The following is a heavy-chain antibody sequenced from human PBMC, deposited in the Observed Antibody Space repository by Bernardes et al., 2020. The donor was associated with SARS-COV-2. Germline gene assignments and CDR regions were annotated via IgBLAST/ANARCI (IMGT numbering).Heavy chain of an antibody. CDR3: ARDAYYDFWSGYWDYGMDV. Sequence: SLRLSCAASGFTFSSYGMHWVRQAPGKGLEWVAVIWYDGSNKYYADSVKGRFTISRDNSKNTLYLQMNSLRAEDTAVYYCARDAYYDFWSGYWDYGMDVWGQGTTVTVSS. D-gene: IGHD3-3*01. V-gene: IGHV3-33*01. CDR1: GFTFSSYG. J-gene: IGHJ6*02. CDR2: IWYDGSNK.